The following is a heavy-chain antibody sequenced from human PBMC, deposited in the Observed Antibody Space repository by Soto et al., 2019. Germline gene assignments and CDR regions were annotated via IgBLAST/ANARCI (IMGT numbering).Heavy chain of an antibody. D-gene: IGHD6-6*01. CDR3: ARDSHSSIAARPPNWLDP. Sequence: PGGSLRLSCAASGFTFSSYSMNWVRQAPGKGLEWVSSISSSSSYIYYADSVKGRFTISRDNAKNSLYLQMNSLRAEDTAVYYCARDSHSSIAARPPNWLDPWGQGTLVTVSS. V-gene: IGHV3-21*01. J-gene: IGHJ5*02. CDR1: GFTFSSYS. CDR2: ISSSSSYI.